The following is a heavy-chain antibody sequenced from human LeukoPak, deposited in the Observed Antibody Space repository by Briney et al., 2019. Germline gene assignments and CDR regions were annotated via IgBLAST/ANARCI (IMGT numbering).Heavy chain of an antibody. CDR1: GFTSSSNW. D-gene: IGHD3-22*01. J-gene: IGHJ3*01. CDR3: ARDWLAGNPYHAFDL. CDR2: IKEDGSEK. Sequence: GGCLRLSCAAPGFTSSSNWMSWVCQAPGKGLGCVANIKEDGSEKYYVDSVKGRFSISRDNAKNSLYLQMNSLRAEDTAVYYCARDWLAGNPYHAFDLWGKGTMVTVSS. V-gene: IGHV3-7*01.